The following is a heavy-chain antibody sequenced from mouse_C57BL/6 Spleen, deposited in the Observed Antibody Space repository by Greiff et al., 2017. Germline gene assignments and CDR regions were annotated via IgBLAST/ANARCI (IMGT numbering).Heavy chain of an antibody. D-gene: IGHD2-2*01. CDR1: GFTFSDYY. Sequence: EVQRVESEGGLVQPGSSMTLSCTASGFTFSDYYMAWVRQVPEKGLEWVANINYDGSSTYYLDSLKSRFIISRDNAKNILYLQMSSLKSEYTATYYCAREDYGYHGGFTYWGQGTLVTVSA. J-gene: IGHJ3*01. CDR3: AREDYGYHGGFTY. V-gene: IGHV5-16*01. CDR2: INYDGSST.